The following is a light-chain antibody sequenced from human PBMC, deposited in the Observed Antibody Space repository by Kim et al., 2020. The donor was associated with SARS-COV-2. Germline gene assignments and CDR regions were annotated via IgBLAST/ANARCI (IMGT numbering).Light chain of an antibody. J-gene: IGKJ1*01. V-gene: IGKV1-12*01. CDR2: GAS. Sequence: IQLTQSPSSVSASVGDRVTITCRASQDINTWLGWYQQKPGKAPKLLIYGASNLQSGVPSRFSGSGSGTDFTITISRLQPDDCATYYCQQANSFPPWTFGQGTKLEI. CDR1: QDINTW. CDR3: QQANSFPPWT.